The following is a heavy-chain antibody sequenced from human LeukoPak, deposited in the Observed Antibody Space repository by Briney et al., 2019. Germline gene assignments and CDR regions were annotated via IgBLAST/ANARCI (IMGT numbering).Heavy chain of an antibody. V-gene: IGHV1-58*02. CDR3: ASPTGSWGKRSFDI. Sequence: SVKVSCKASGFTFTSSAMQWVRQARGQRLEWIGWIVVGSGNTNYAQKFQERVTITRDMSTSTAYMELSSLRSEDTAVYYCASPTGSWGKRSFDIWGQGTMVTVSS. CDR1: GFTFTSSA. J-gene: IGHJ3*02. CDR2: IVVGSGNT. D-gene: IGHD1-26*01.